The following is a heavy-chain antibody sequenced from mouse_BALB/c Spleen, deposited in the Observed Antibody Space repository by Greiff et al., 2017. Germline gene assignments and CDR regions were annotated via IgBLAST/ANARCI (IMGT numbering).Heavy chain of an antibody. CDR1: GFTFSSFG. D-gene: IGHD4-1*01. CDR3: ARSRTGTGFDY. V-gene: IGHV5-17*02. J-gene: IGHJ2*01. Sequence: EVQLQQSGGGLVQPGGSRKLSCAASGFTFSSFGMHWVRQAPEKGLEWVAYISSGSSTIYYADTVKGRFTISRDNPKNTLFLQMTSLRSEDTAMYYCARSRTGTGFDYWGQGTTLTVSS. CDR2: ISSGSSTI.